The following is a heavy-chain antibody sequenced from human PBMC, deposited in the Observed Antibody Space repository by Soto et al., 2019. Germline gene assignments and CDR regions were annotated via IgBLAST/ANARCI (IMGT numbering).Heavy chain of an antibody. V-gene: IGHV3-23*01. CDR3: AKDLGTDDFWSAYYTYYYMDV. D-gene: IGHD3-3*01. CDR1: GFTFSSYA. CDR2: ISGSGDNT. Sequence: EVQLLESGGGLVQPGGSLRLSCAASGFTFSSYALNWVRQAPGKGLEWVSVISGSGDNTYYADSVKGRFTSSRYNSKNTLYLQMNSLRAEDTAVYYCAKDLGTDDFWSAYYTYYYMDVWGKGTTVTVSS. J-gene: IGHJ6*03.